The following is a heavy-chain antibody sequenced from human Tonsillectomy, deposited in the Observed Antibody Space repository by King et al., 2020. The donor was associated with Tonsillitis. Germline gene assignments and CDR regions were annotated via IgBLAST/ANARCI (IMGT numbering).Heavy chain of an antibody. CDR3: AKKAQVYYYYYGMDV. V-gene: IGHV3-23*04. CDR2: ISGGGGST. CDR1: GFIFSNYV. J-gene: IGHJ6*02. Sequence: VQLVESWGGLVQPGGSLRLSCAASGFIFSNYVMSWARQAPGKGLEWVSAISGGGGSTYYADSVEGRFTVSRDNSKNTLYLQMNSLRAEDTAVYYCAKKAQVYYYYYGMDVWGQGTTVTVSS.